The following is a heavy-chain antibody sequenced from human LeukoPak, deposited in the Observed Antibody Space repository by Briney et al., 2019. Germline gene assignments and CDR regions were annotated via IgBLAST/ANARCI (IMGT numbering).Heavy chain of an antibody. Sequence: GEPLKISCQVSGYTFTSYWIGWLRQMPGKGLEWMGIIYPADSDTRYKPSFEGQVTISADKSISTAYLQWSSLKASDTAMYYCARRYCSGGTCYFDYWGQGTLVTLSS. J-gene: IGHJ4*02. CDR3: ARRYCSGGTCYFDY. V-gene: IGHV5-51*01. D-gene: IGHD2-15*01. CDR1: GYTFTSYW. CDR2: IYPADSDT.